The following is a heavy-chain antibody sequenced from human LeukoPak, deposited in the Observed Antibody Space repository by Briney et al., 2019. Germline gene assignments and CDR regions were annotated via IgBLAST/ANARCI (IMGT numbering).Heavy chain of an antibody. CDR2: IYYSGST. D-gene: IGHD3-3*01. CDR1: GGSISSHY. J-gene: IGHJ6*03. V-gene: IGHV4-59*11. CDR3: ARGWSYDFWSGYEHYYYMDV. Sequence: SETLSLTCTVSGGSISSHYWSWIRQPPGKGLEWIGYIYYSGSTNYNPSLKSRVTISVDTSKNQFSLKLSSVIAADTAVYYCARGWSYDFWSGYEHYYYMDVWGKGTTVTVSS.